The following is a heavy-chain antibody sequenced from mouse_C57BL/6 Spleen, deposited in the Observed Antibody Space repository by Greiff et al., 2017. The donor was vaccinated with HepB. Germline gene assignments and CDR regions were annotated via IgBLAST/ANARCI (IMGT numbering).Heavy chain of an antibody. D-gene: IGHD2-4*01. Sequence: EVMLVESGGGLVKPGGSLKLSCAASGFTFSDYGMHWVRQAPEKGLEWVAYISSGSSTIYYADTVKGRFTISRDNAKNTLFLQMTSLRSEDTAMYYCARDDYGVWAWFAYWGQGTLVTVSA. V-gene: IGHV5-17*01. CDR3: ARDDYGVWAWFAY. J-gene: IGHJ3*01. CDR2: ISSGSSTI. CDR1: GFTFSDYG.